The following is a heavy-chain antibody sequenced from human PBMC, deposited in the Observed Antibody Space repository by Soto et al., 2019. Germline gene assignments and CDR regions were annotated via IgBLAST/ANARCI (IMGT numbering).Heavy chain of an antibody. CDR2: IWYDGSNK. CDR1: GFTFSSYG. D-gene: IGHD6-13*01. CDR3: ARAEVLAAAGTQGGRFYYYMDV. Sequence: GGSLRLSCAASGFTFSSYGMHWVRQAPGKGLEWVAVIWYDGSNKYYADSVKGRFTISRDNSKNTLYLQMNSLRAEDTAVYYCARAEVLAAAGTQGGRFYYYMDVWGKGTTVTVSS. V-gene: IGHV3-33*01. J-gene: IGHJ6*03.